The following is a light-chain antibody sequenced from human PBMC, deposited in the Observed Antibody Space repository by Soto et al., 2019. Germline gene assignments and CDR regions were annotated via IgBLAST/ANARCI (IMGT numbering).Light chain of an antibody. V-gene: IGLV2-11*01. J-gene: IGLJ2*01. CDR1: SSDVGGYNS. CDR3: SSYAASYTLV. CDR2: DVT. Sequence: QSALAQPRSVSGSRGQSVTISCSGTSSDVGGYNSVSWYQQFPGKAPKLMIYDVTKRPSGVPDRFSGSKSGNTASLTISGLQAEDEADYYCSSYAASYTLVFGGGTQLTVL.